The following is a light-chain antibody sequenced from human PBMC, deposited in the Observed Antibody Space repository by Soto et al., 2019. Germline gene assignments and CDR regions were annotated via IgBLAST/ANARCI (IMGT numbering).Light chain of an antibody. Sequence: EIVMTQSPATLSGSPGERVSLSCRASQSVSTNVAWYQQKPGQAPRLLIYDASNRATGIPARFSGSGSGTDFTLTISSLEPEDFAVYYCHQRNNWPFAFGPGTKVDIK. CDR2: DAS. CDR3: HQRNNWPFA. V-gene: IGKV3-11*01. CDR1: QSVSTN. J-gene: IGKJ3*01.